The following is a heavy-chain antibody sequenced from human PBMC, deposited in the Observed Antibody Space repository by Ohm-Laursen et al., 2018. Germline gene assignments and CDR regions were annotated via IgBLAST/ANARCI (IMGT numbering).Heavy chain of an antibody. CDR2: IKSKTDGGTT. Sequence: SLRLSCSASGFTFSKAWMSWVRQAPGKGLEWVGRIKSKTDGGTTDYAAPVKGRFTISRDDSKNTLYLQMNSLRAEDTAVYYCARSYSTAGWLEYYYYYYGMDVWGQGTTVTVSS. CDR1: GFTFSKAW. V-gene: IGHV3-15*01. J-gene: IGHJ6*02. D-gene: IGHD3-9*01. CDR3: ARSYSTAGWLEYYYYYYGMDV.